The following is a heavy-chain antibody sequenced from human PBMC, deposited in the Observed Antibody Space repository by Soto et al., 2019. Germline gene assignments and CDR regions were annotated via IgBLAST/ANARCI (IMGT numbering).Heavy chain of an antibody. Sequence: SETLSLTCTVSGRSMSGYCWSWIRQPAGERLEWIGRIYTSGTTDFNPSLKGRVTMSVDTSKNQFSLKLTSVTAADTALYYCAREDYYDTGYYVVWGQGTQVTVSS. CDR3: AREDYYDTGYYVV. CDR1: GRSMSGYC. J-gene: IGHJ4*02. CDR2: IYTSGTT. V-gene: IGHV4-4*07. D-gene: IGHD3-9*01.